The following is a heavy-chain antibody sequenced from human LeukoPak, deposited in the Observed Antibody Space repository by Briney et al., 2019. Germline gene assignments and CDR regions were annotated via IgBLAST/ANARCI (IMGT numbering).Heavy chain of an antibody. CDR1: GFTFSSYW. D-gene: IGHD3-3*01. CDR2: IKQDGSEK. J-gene: IGHJ4*02. V-gene: IGHV3-7*03. CDR3: ARGIEDRITIFGY. Sequence: GGSLRLSCEVSGFTFSSYWMSWVRQAPGKGLEWVANIKQDGSEKYYVDSVKGRFTISRDNAKNSLYLQMNSLRAEDTAVYYCARGIEDRITIFGYWGQGTLVTVSS.